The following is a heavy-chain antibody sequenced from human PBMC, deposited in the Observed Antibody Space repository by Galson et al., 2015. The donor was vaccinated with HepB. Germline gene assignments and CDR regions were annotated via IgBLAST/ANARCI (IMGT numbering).Heavy chain of an antibody. CDR3: AKGIDSGYEPYTMGY. Sequence: SLRLSCAASGFTFSSYGMHWVRQAPGKGLEWVAVISYDGSNKYYADSVKGRFTISRDNSKNTLYLQMNSLRAEDTAVYYCAKGIDSGYEPYTMGYWGQGTLVTVSS. CDR2: ISYDGSNK. CDR1: GFTFSSYG. V-gene: IGHV3-30*18. D-gene: IGHD5-12*01. J-gene: IGHJ4*02.